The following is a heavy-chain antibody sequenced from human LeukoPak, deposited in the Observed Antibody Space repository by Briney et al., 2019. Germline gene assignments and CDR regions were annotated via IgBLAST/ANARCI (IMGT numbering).Heavy chain of an antibody. CDR1: GYSISSGYY. D-gene: IGHD2-2*02. CDR3: ARLNVVVVPAAIPIPFDP. J-gene: IGHJ5*02. Sequence: PSETLSLTCAVAGYSISSGYYWVWIRQPPGKGLEWIGSIYHSGSTYYNPSLKSRVTISVDTSKNQFSLKLSSVTAADTAVYYCARLNVVVVPAAIPIPFDPWGQGTLVTVSS. CDR2: IYHSGST. V-gene: IGHV4-38-2*01.